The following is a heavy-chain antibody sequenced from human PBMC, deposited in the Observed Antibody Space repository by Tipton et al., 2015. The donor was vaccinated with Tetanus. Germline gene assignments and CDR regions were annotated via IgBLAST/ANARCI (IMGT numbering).Heavy chain of an antibody. D-gene: IGHD2-2*01. CDR2: IKQDGSEK. Sequence: SLRLSCAASGFTFSSYWMSWVRQAPGKGLEWVANIKQDGSEKYYVDSVKGRFTISRDNAKNSLYLQMNSLRAEDTAVYYCARDFPYQLLNSNDLAFDYWGQGTLVTVSS. CDR3: ARDFPYQLLNSNDLAFDY. V-gene: IGHV3-7*01. J-gene: IGHJ4*02. CDR1: GFTFSSYW.